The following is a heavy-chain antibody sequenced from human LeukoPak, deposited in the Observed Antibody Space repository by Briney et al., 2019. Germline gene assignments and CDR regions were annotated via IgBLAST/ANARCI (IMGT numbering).Heavy chain of an antibody. V-gene: IGHV3-23*01. CDR2: ITSGFTP. CDR1: GLTFSNYA. Sequence: GGSLRLSCAASGLTFSNYAMSRFRQAPGKGLEWVSGITSGFTPHYADSVKGRFTISRDNSKNTFHLQMNSLRAEDTAVYYCAKVDSSSWYNWFDPWGQGTLVTVSS. J-gene: IGHJ5*02. CDR3: AKVDSSSWYNWFDP. D-gene: IGHD6-13*01.